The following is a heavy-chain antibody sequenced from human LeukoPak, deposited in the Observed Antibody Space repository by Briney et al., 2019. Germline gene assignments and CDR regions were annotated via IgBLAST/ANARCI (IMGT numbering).Heavy chain of an antibody. CDR2: ISSSGSTI. CDR1: GFTFSSYE. CDR3: ASTTPRTQFAFDI. J-gene: IGHJ3*02. Sequence: GGSLRLSCAASGFTFSSYEMNWVRQAPGKGLEWVSYISSSGSTIYYADPVKGRFTISRDNAKNSLYLQMNSLRAEDTAVYYCASTTPRTQFAFDIWGQGTMVTVSS. D-gene: IGHD1-26*01. V-gene: IGHV3-48*03.